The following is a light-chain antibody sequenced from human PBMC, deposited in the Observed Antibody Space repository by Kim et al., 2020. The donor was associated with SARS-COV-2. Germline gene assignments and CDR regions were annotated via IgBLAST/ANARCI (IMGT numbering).Light chain of an antibody. V-gene: IGKV3-20*01. CDR2: AAS. CDR3: QQYGSSLT. J-gene: IGKJ4*01. Sequence: SVSPGDTATLSCSASQSVGTSLGWHQQKPGQAPRLLIYAASSRATGTPDRFSGSGSGTDFTLTISRLEPEDFAVYYCQQYGSSLTFGGGTKVDIK. CDR1: QSVGTS.